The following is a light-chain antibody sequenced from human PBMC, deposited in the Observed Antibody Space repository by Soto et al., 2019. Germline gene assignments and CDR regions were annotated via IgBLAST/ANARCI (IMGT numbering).Light chain of an antibody. J-gene: IGLJ3*02. CDR1: RSDIGSYNS. CDR3: FSYAGSSSWV. Sequence: QSVLTQPASVSGSPGQSITISCTGTRSDIGSYNSIAGYQQHPGKAPRVMIFEVTKRPSGISNRFSGSKSGSTASLTISGLQAEDEADYFCFSYAGSSSWVFGGGTKVTVL. CDR2: EVT. V-gene: IGLV2-23*02.